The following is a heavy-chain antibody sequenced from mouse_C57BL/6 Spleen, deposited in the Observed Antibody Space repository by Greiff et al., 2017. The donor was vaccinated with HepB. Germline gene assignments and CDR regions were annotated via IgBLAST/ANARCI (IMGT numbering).Heavy chain of an antibody. CDR3: ARHEEGRPFYYVDAMDY. D-gene: IGHD1-1*01. V-gene: IGHV1-62-2*01. Sequence: VQLQQSGAELVKPGASVKLSCKASGYTFTEYTIHWVKQRPGQGLEWIGWFYPGSGSIKYNEKFKDKATLTADKSSSTVYMELSRLTSEDSAVYCCARHEEGRPFYYVDAMDYWGQGTSVTVSS. CDR2: FYPGSGSI. CDR1: GYTFTEYT. J-gene: IGHJ4*01.